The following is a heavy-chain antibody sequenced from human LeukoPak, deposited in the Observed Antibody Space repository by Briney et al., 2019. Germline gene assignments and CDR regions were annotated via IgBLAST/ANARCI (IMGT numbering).Heavy chain of an antibody. CDR1: GYTFTSYG. Sequence: GASVKVSCKASGYTFTSYGFSWVRQAPGQGLEWMGWISAYNGNTNYAQKLQGRVTMTTDTSTSTAYMELRSLRSDDTAVYYCARDERYSSGWYVTTDWGQGTLVTVSS. D-gene: IGHD6-19*01. J-gene: IGHJ4*02. CDR2: ISAYNGNT. V-gene: IGHV1-18*01. CDR3: ARDERYSSGWYVTTD.